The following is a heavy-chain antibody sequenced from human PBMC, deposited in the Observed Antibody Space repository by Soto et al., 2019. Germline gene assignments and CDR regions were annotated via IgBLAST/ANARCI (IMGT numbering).Heavy chain of an antibody. Sequence: QVQLVESGGGVVQPGRSLRLSCAASGFTFSSYGMHWVRQAPAKGLEWVAVISYDGSNKYYADSVKGRFTISRDNSKNTRYRQLNSRRGEDTAVYYCAKARRTREVFWSGYSRKYGMAGWGQGTRVTVAS. CDR1: GFTFSSYG. D-gene: IGHD3-3*01. CDR2: ISYDGSNK. J-gene: IGHJ6*02. V-gene: IGHV3-30*18. CDR3: AKARRTREVFWSGYSRKYGMAG.